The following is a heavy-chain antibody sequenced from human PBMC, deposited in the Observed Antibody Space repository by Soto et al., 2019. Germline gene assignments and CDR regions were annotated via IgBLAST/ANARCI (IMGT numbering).Heavy chain of an antibody. D-gene: IGHD4-17*01. V-gene: IGHV1-69*12. Sequence: QVQLVQSGAEVKKPGSSVKVSCRASGGTFSSYAISWVRQAPGQGLEWMGGIIPIFGTANYAQKFQGRVTITADESTSTADMELSSLRSEDTAVYYCARRGAYGDYRGGWFDPWGQGTLVTVSS. J-gene: IGHJ5*02. CDR3: ARRGAYGDYRGGWFDP. CDR1: GGTFSSYA. CDR2: IIPIFGTA.